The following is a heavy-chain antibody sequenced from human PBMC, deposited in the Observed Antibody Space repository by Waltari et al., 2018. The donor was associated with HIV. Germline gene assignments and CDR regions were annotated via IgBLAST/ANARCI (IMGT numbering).Heavy chain of an antibody. CDR3: TTDRYGDYVEGY. CDR1: GFTFSNAW. V-gene: IGHV3-15*01. D-gene: IGHD4-17*01. CDR2: IKSKTDGGTT. Sequence: EVQLVESGGGLVKPGGSLRLSCAASGFTFSNAWMSWVRQAPGKGLEWVGRIKSKTDGGTTDYAAPVKGRFTSSRDDSKNTLYLQMNSLKTEDTAVYYCTTDRYGDYVEGYWGQGTLVTVSS. J-gene: IGHJ4*02.